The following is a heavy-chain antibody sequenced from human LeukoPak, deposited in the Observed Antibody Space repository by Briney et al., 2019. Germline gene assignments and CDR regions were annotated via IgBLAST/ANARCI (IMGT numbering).Heavy chain of an antibody. CDR3: CIAVAGTLYYFDY. CDR1: GGTFSSYA. D-gene: IGHD6-19*01. V-gene: IGHV1-69*06. CDR2: IIPIFGTA. Sequence: ASVKVSCKASGGTFSSYAISWVRQAPGQGLEWMGGIIPIFGTANYAQKFQGRVTITADKSTSTAYMELSSLRSEDTAVYYCCIAVAGTLYYFDYWGQGTLVTVSS. J-gene: IGHJ4*02.